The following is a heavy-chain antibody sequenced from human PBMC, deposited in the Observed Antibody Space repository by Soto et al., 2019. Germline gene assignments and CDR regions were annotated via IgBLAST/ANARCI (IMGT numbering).Heavy chain of an antibody. D-gene: IGHD3-22*01. Sequence: GGSLRLSCAASGFTFSSYAMHWVRQAPGKGLEWVAVISYDGSNKYYADSVKGRFTISRDNSKNTLYLQMNSLRAEDTAVYYCASALFEYYYDSSRGGLHDAFDIWGQGTMVTVSS. J-gene: IGHJ3*02. CDR1: GFTFSSYA. CDR2: ISYDGSNK. CDR3: ASALFEYYYDSSRGGLHDAFDI. V-gene: IGHV3-30-3*01.